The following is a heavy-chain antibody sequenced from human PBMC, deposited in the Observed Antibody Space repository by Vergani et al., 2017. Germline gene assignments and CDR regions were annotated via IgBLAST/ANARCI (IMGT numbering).Heavy chain of an antibody. CDR1: GFTFSNFW. CDR2: ISSDGST. J-gene: IGHJ4*02. Sequence: EVHLVESGGGVVQRGGSLRLSCTASGFTFSNFWMHWVRQAPGKGLVWVSRISSDGSTIYADSVKGRFTISRDNAKSSLYLEMNSLREDDTAVYYCARAQNWGSGRFDSWGQGTLVTVAS. D-gene: IGHD7-27*01. V-gene: IGHV3-74*01. CDR3: ARAQNWGSGRFDS.